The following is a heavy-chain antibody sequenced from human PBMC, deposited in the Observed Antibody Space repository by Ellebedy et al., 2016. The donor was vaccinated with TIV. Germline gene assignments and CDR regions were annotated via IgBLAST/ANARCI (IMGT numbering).Heavy chain of an antibody. D-gene: IGHD3-10*01. CDR3: ASIMVRGVHDAFDI. CDR2: IYYSGST. Sequence: GSLRLXXTVSGGSISSYYWSWIRQPPGKGLEWIGYIYYSGSTNYNPSLKSRVTISVDTSKNQFSLKLSSVTAADTAVYYCASIMVRGVHDAFDIWGQGTMVTVSS. V-gene: IGHV4-59*01. J-gene: IGHJ3*02. CDR1: GGSISSYY.